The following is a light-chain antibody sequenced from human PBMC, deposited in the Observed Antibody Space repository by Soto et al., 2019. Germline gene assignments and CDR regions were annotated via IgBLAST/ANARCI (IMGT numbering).Light chain of an antibody. CDR3: QQANSFPIT. CDR2: AAS. CDR1: QGISSW. J-gene: IGKJ5*01. V-gene: IGKV1-12*01. Sequence: DIQMTQSQTSLWSCLLGIVTITCRASQGISSWLAWYQQKPGKAPKLLIYAASSLQSGVPSRFSGSGSGTDFTLTISSLQPEDFATYYCQQANSFPITFGQGTRLEIK.